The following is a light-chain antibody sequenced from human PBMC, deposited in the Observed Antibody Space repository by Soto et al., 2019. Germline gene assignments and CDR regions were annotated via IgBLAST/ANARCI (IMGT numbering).Light chain of an antibody. V-gene: IGKV3-11*01. CDR2: DAS. CDR1: QSVSSY. CDR3: LQRSGWPLT. J-gene: IGKJ4*01. Sequence: EIVLTQSPATLSLSPGERATLSCRASQSVSSYLAWSQQQPGQAPRLLIYDASNRATGIPARFSGRGSGTDFTLSISSLEPEDFAVYYCLQRSGWPLTFGGGTKVEIK.